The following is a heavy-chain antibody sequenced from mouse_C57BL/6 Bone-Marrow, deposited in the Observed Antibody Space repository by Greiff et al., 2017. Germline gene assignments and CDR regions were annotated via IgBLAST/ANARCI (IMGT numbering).Heavy chain of an antibody. V-gene: IGHV1-52*01. J-gene: IGHJ4*01. CDR1: GYTFTSYW. CDR2: IDPSDSET. D-gene: IGHD1-1*01. Sequence: QVQLQQPGAELVRPGSSVKLSCKASGYTFTSYWMHWVKQRPIQGLEWIGNIDPSDSETHYNQKFKDKATLTVDKSSSTAYMQLSSLSSEDSAVYYCARGLLRRYYYAMDYFGPGTSFTVSS. CDR3: ARGLLRRYYYAMDY.